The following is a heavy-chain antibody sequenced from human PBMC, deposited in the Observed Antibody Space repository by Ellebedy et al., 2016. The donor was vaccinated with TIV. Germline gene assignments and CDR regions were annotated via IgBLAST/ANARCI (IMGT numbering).Heavy chain of an antibody. V-gene: IGHV3-30*18. CDR3: AKDRDDSSGYFSQFDY. CDR2: ISYDGSNE. J-gene: IGHJ4*02. D-gene: IGHD3-22*01. Sequence: GESLKISXAASGFTFSNYAIHWVRQAPGKGLEWVAVISYDGSNEYYADSVKGRFTISRDNSKNTLYLQMNSLRAEDTAVYYCAKDRDDSSGYFSQFDYWGQGTLVTVSS. CDR1: GFTFSNYA.